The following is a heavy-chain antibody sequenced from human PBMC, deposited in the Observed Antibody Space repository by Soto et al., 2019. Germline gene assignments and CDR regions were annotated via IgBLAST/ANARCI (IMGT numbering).Heavy chain of an antibody. CDR1: GFTFSDYY. D-gene: IGHD6-6*01. J-gene: IGHJ3*02. V-gene: IGHV3-11*01. Sequence: GGSLRLSCAASGFTFSDYYMSWIRQAPGKGLEWVSYISSSGSTIYYADSVKGRFTISRDNAKNSLYLQMNSLRTEDTAVYYCAREYSSSSTNDAFDIWGQGTMVTVSS. CDR3: AREYSSSSTNDAFDI. CDR2: ISSSGSTI.